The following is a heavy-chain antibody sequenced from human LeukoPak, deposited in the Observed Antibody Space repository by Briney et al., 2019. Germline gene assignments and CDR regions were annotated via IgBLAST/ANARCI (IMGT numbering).Heavy chain of an antibody. CDR3: ARVLHKRNYDSTTYYGY. J-gene: IGHJ4*02. CDR1: GFTVSSNY. D-gene: IGHD3-22*01. Sequence: GGSLRLSCAASGFTVSSNYMSWVRQAPGKGLEWVSVIYSGGSTYYADSVKGRFTISRDNSKNTLYLQMNSLRAEDTAVYYCARVLHKRNYDSTTYYGYWGQGTLVTVSS. CDR2: IYSGGST. V-gene: IGHV3-53*01.